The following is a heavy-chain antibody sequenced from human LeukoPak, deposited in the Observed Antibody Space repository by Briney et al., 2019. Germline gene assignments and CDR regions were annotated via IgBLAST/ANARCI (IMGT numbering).Heavy chain of an antibody. J-gene: IGHJ3*02. CDR1: GGSISSHY. D-gene: IGHD7-27*01. V-gene: IGHV4-59*11. CDR3: ARVTRLGAFDI. CDR2: IYYSGST. Sequence: SETLSLTCTVSGGSISSHYWSWIRQPPGKGLEWIGYIYYSGSTNYNPSLKSRVTISVDTSKNQFSLKLSSVTAADTAVYYCARVTRLGAFDIWGQGTMVTVSS.